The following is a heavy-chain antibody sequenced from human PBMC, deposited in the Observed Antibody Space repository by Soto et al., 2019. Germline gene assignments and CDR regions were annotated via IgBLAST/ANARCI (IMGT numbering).Heavy chain of an antibody. J-gene: IGHJ4*02. D-gene: IGHD3-22*01. CDR3: AKDQSPAWLLLLFDY. CDR2: ISGGGGST. Sequence: GGSLRLSCAASGFTFSSYAMSWVRQAPGKGLEWVSAISGGGGSTYYADSVKGRFTISRDNSKNTLYLQMNSLRAEDTAVYYCAKDQSPAWLLLLFDYWGQGTLVTVSS. CDR1: GFTFSSYA. V-gene: IGHV3-23*01.